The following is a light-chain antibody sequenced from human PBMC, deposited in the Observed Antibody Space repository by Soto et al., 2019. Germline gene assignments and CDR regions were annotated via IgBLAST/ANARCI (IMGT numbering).Light chain of an antibody. CDR2: GAS. CDR3: QQYGDSPPT. J-gene: IGKJ1*01. Sequence: VLTQSPGTLSLPPGERATLSCRASQCVSSNYLAWYQQKPGQAPRLLISGASSRAAGIPDRFSGSGSETDFTLTISRLEPDDFAMYHCQQYGDSPPTFGQGTKVDIK. V-gene: IGKV3-20*01. CDR1: QCVSSNY.